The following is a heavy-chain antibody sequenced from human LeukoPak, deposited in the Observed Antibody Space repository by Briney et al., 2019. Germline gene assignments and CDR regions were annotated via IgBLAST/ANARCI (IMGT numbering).Heavy chain of an antibody. CDR1: GDSVSSNSAA. CDR2: AYYRSKWYD. D-gene: IGHD3-16*02. Sequence: SQTLSLTCAISGDSVSSNSAAWNWIRQSPSRGLEWLGRAYYRSKWYDDYAVSVKSRITINPDTSKNQFSLQLNSVTPEDTAVYYCARGGSPYYDYVWGSYRRPYFDYWGQGTLVTVSS. J-gene: IGHJ4*02. CDR3: ARGGSPYYDYVWGSYRRPYFDY. V-gene: IGHV6-1*01.